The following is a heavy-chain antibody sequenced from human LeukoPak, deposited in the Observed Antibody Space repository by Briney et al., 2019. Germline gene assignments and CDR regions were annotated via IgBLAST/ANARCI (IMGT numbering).Heavy chain of an antibody. CDR3: ARHDTRGGAYDV. V-gene: IGHV4-4*09. CDR2: THTSGDT. Sequence: SETLSLTCSVFGGSISGYHWSWLRQSPGKGLEWIAYTHTSGDTVYNPSLRSRINISLDTFKNQVFQKLNSVTAADTSVYYCARHDTRGGAYDVWGQGTMVTVSS. CDR1: GGSISGYH. D-gene: IGHD3-22*01. J-gene: IGHJ3*01.